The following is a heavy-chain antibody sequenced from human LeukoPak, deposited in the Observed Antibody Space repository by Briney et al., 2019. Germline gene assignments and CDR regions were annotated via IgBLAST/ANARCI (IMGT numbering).Heavy chain of an antibody. J-gene: IGHJ6*02. D-gene: IGHD2-15*01. CDR3: AKAMGEYCSGGSCYEKPYYYGMDV. V-gene: IGHV3-43*01. Sequence: GGSLRLSCAASGFTFDDYTMHWVRQAPGKGLEWVSLISWDGGSTYYADSVKGRFTISRGNSKNSLYLQMNSLRTEDTALYYCAKAMGEYCSGGSCYEKPYYYGMDVWGQGTTVTVSS. CDR2: ISWDGGST. CDR1: GFTFDDYT.